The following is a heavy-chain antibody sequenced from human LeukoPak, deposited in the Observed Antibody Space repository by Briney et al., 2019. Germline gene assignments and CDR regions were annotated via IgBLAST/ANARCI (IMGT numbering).Heavy chain of an antibody. CDR3: ARLNSDWGDYYAFDI. J-gene: IGHJ3*02. CDR2: INPSGGST. V-gene: IGHV1-46*01. D-gene: IGHD4-17*01. CDR1: GYTFTSYY. Sequence: ASVKVSCKASGYTFTSYYMHWVQQAPGQGLQWMEIINPSGGSTSYAQKLQGRVTMTRDMSTSTVYMELSSLRSEDTAVYYCARLNSDWGDYYAFDIWGQGTMVTVSS.